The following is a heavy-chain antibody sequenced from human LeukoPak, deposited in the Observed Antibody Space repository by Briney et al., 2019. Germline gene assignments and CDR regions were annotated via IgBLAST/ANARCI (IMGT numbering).Heavy chain of an antibody. V-gene: IGHV4-30-4*08. CDR3: GRGLRYSESYVVEY. CDR1: GGSVTADNYF. Sequence: SETLSLTCTVSGGSVTADNYFWSWTRQPPGAGLEWIGYIYYTAGSYYNPSLKSRVTMSIDASTSQFSLKLNSVTAADTAVYHCGRGLRYSESYVVEYWGLGTLVTVSS. D-gene: IGHD1-26*01. CDR2: IYYTAGS. J-gene: IGHJ4*02.